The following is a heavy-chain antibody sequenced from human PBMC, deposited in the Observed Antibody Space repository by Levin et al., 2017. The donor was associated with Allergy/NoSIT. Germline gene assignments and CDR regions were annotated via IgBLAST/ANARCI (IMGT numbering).Heavy chain of an antibody. J-gene: IGHJ4*02. D-gene: IGHD3-10*01. Sequence: GESLKISCAASGFSFSDYPMTWVRQGQGKGLEWVASTSYDGSNKNYADSVKGRFTISRDNSKDTLYLPMSSLGSEDTGVYYCARAVSGSYFDYWGQGTLVTVSS. V-gene: IGHV3-30-3*01. CDR2: TSYDGSNK. CDR3: ARAVSGSYFDY. CDR1: GFSFSDYP.